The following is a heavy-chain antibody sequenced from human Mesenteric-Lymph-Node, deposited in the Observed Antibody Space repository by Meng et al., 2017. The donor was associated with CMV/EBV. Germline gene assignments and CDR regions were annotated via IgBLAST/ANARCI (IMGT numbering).Heavy chain of an antibody. CDR1: RFTFSRYD. D-gene: IGHD3-16*01. V-gene: IGHV3-30-3*01. CDR2: ISYDGSDK. J-gene: IGHJ4*02. Sequence: GGSLRLSCAASRFTFSRYDMNWVRQAPGKGPEWVAVISYDGSDKYYADSVKNRFTISRDNSKNTLYLQMNSLRGEDTAVYYCARDGGSYYFDYWGQGTLVTVSS. CDR3: ARDGGSYYFDY.